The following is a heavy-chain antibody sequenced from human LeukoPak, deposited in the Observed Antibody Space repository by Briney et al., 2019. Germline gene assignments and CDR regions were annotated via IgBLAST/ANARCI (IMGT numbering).Heavy chain of an antibody. V-gene: IGHV4-59*08. CDR3: ARRSGRSGYYYY. CDR1: GGSINSYY. Sequence: SETWSLTCTVSGGSINSYYWSWIRQPPGKGLEWIGYIYYSGSTNYNPSLKSRVTISVDTSKNQFSLKLSSVTAADTAVYYCARRSGRSGYYYYWGQGTLVTVSS. J-gene: IGHJ4*02. CDR2: IYYSGST. D-gene: IGHD3-22*01.